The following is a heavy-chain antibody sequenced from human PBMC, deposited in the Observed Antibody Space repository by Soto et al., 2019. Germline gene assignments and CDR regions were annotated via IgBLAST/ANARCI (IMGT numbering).Heavy chain of an antibody. D-gene: IGHD2-15*01. CDR3: ARTTAPYGGNRGYYYYGMDV. J-gene: IGHJ6*02. Sequence: RGESLKISCKGSGYIFISYWIGWVRQMPGKGLEWMGIIYPGDSESRYSPSFQGQVTISADKSISTAYLQWSSLKASDTAMYYCARTTAPYGGNRGYYYYGMDVWGQGTTVTVSS. CDR2: IYPGDSES. V-gene: IGHV5-51*01. CDR1: GYIFISYW.